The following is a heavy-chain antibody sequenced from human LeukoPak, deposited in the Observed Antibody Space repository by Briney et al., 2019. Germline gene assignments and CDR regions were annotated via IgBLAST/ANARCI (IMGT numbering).Heavy chain of an antibody. CDR3: ARDLYYYYGMDV. CDR1: GFTFSSYS. Sequence: GGPLRLSCAASGFTFSSYSMNWGRQAAGKGLEWVSSISSNSSYIYYADSVKGRFTISRDNGKNSLYLQMNNLRAEDTAVYYCARDLYYYYGMDVWGQGTTVTVSS. V-gene: IGHV3-21*01. CDR2: ISSNSSYI. J-gene: IGHJ6*02.